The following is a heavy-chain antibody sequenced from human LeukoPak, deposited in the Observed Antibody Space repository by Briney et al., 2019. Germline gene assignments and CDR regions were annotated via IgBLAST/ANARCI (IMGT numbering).Heavy chain of an antibody. Sequence: SETLSLTCTVSGGSISSSNYYWSWIRQPPGKGLEWIGEINHSGSTNYNPSLKSRVTISVDTSKNQFSLKLSSVTAADTAVYYCARPGLARYSSGWYVGSWFDPWGQGTLVTVSS. CDR3: ARPGLARYSSGWYVGSWFDP. CDR1: GGSISSSNYY. D-gene: IGHD6-19*01. V-gene: IGHV4-39*07. CDR2: INHSGST. J-gene: IGHJ5*02.